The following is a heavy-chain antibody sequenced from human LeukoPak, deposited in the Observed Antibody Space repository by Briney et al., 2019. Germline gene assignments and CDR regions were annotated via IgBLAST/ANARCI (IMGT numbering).Heavy chain of an antibody. CDR3: AGFYDFSNYVVY. J-gene: IGHJ4*02. D-gene: IGHD5/OR15-5a*01. V-gene: IGHV3-23*01. CDR1: GFTFSSYA. CDR2: ISGSGGST. Sequence: SGGSLRLSCAASGFTFSSYAMSWVRQAPGKGLEWVSAISGSGGSTYYADSVKGRFTISRDNSKNTLYLQMNSLRAEDTAVYYCAGFYDFSNYVVYWGQGTLVTVSS.